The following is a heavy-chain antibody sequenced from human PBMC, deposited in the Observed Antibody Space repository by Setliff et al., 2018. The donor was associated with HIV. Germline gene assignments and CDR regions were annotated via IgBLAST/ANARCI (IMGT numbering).Heavy chain of an antibody. Sequence: PGESLKISCKASGYKFTGYWINWVRQMPGKGLEWMGRIDPSDSYVDYSSSFQGHVTISIDKSVSSAHLRWSSLKASDTAMYYCARHKNGAYSLDSWGQGTLVTVSS. V-gene: IGHV5-10-1*01. CDR3: ARHKNGAYSLDS. J-gene: IGHJ4*02. CDR1: GYKFTGYW. CDR2: IDPSDSYV. D-gene: IGHD4-17*01.